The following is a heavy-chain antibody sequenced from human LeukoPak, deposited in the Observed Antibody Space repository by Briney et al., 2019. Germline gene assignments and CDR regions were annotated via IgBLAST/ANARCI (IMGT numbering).Heavy chain of an antibody. CDR3: ARDKDDYVWGTYRW. D-gene: IGHD3-16*02. V-gene: IGHV4-38-2*01. CDR1: GYSISSGYY. J-gene: IGHJ4*02. Sequence: KPSETLSLTCAVSGYSISSGYYWGWVRQAPGKGLEWIGSIYHTGSTDYNPSLKSRLTISVDMSKNQFSLNLRSVTAADTAVYYCARDKDDYVWGTYRWWGQGMLVTVSS. CDR2: IYHTGST.